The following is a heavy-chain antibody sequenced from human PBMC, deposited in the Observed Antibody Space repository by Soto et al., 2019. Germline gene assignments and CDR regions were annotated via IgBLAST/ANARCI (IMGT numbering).Heavy chain of an antibody. J-gene: IGHJ4*02. CDR3: ARDWAWNYDY. Sequence: GGSLRLSCAASGFTVSYFGLHWVRQAPGKGLEWVAFISSDGGKAYYADSMEGRFTISRDNSKNTLDLQMNSLKPEDTAVYYCARDWAWNYDYWGQGTLVTVSS. CDR2: ISSDGGKA. V-gene: IGHV3-30-3*01. D-gene: IGHD1-7*01. CDR1: GFTVSYFG.